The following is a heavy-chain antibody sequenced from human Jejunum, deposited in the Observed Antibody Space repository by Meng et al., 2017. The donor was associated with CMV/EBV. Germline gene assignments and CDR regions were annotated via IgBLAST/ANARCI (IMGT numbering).Heavy chain of an antibody. CDR2: IRRDGSDK. J-gene: IGHJ4*02. CDR3: AKGRRGTVVPSAQYFDS. D-gene: IGHD1-14*01. CDR1: FSSYV. V-gene: IGHV3-30*02. Sequence: FSSYVMHWGRQAPGQGLEWVAFIRRDGSDKYYEDSVKGRFTISRDNTKNTVYLEMNSLREEDTGVYYCAKGRRGTVVPSAQYFDSWGQGTLVTVSS.